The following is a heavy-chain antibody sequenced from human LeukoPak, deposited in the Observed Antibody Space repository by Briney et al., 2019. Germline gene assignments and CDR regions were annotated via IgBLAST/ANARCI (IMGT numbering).Heavy chain of an antibody. Sequence: PGGSLRLSCAASGFTFSTYAMFWVRQAPGKGLEYVSGISNNGGSTYYASSVKGRFTISRDNAKNSLYLQMNSLRDEDTAVYYCARDHVPEKYCSGGSCYSGSYYYYGMDVWGQGTTVTVSS. J-gene: IGHJ6*02. CDR2: ISNNGGST. CDR3: ARDHVPEKYCSGGSCYSGSYYYYGMDV. D-gene: IGHD2-15*01. V-gene: IGHV3-64*04. CDR1: GFTFSTYA.